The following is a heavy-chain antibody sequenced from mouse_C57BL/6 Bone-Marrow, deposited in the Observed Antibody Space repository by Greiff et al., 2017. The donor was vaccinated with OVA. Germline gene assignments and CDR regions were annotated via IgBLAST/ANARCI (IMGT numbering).Heavy chain of an antibody. J-gene: IGHJ2*01. CDR2: IDPETGGT. CDR3: TSLYYGSSPRGY. V-gene: IGHV1-15*01. D-gene: IGHD1-1*01. Sequence: VQLQQSGAELVRPGASVTLSCKASGYTFTDYEMHWVKQTPVHGLEWIGAIDPETGGTAYNQKFKGKAILTADKSSSTAYMELRSLTSEDSAVDYCTSLYYGSSPRGYWGQGTTLTVAS. CDR1: GYTFTDYE.